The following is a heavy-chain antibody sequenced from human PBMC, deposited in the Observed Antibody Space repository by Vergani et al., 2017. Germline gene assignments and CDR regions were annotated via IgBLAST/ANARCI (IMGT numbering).Heavy chain of an antibody. Sequence: EVQQLESGGGLVQPGGSLRLSCAASGFTLSSFSMNWVRQAPGKGLEWVSYISSSSNIFYADPVKGRFTISRDNGKNSLYLQMNSLRAEDTAVYYCARDYYGSGSYYIDYWGQGILVTVSP. J-gene: IGHJ4*02. V-gene: IGHV3-48*01. CDR1: GFTLSSFS. CDR3: ARDYYGSGSYYIDY. D-gene: IGHD3-10*01. CDR2: ISSSSNI.